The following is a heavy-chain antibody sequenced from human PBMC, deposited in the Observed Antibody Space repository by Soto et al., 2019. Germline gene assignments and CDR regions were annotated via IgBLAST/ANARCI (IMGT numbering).Heavy chain of an antibody. CDR1: GGSINNYY. Sequence: SETLSLPCTVSGGSINNYYWTWIRQPPGQALECIGYVYHPGRTNYNPSRKGRVTISIDPAKNQVPLQLSAETAADTAVYYCARRSASQSCHDSWGQGTLVTVSS. D-gene: IGHD2-15*01. CDR2: VYHPGRT. J-gene: IGHJ5*01. V-gene: IGHV4-59*01. CDR3: ARRSASQSCHDS.